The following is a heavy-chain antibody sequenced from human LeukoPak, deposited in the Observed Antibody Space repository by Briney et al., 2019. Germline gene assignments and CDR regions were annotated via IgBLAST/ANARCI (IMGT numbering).Heavy chain of an antibody. CDR3: ARRYCSSTSCLLKDWFDP. J-gene: IGHJ5*02. D-gene: IGHD2-2*01. V-gene: IGHV5-10-1*01. Sequence: GESLKISCKGSGYTFTSYWISWVRQMPGKGLEWMGRIDPSDSYTNYSPSFQGHVTISADKSISTAYLQWSSLKASDTAMYYCARRYCSSTSCLLKDWFDPWGQGTLVTVSS. CDR1: GYTFTSYW. CDR2: IDPSDSYT.